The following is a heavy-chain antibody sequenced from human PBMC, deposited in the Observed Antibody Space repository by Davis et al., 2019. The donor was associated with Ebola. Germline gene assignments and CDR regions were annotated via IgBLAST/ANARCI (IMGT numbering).Heavy chain of an antibody. D-gene: IGHD2-2*01. CDR2: ISGSGGST. V-gene: IGHV3-23*01. J-gene: IGHJ6*02. CDR1: GFTFSSYW. CDR3: AKARYCSSTSCYYYYYGMDV. Sequence: GGSLRLSCAASGFTFSSYWMSWVRQAPGKGLEWVSAISGSGGSTYYADSVKGRFTTSRDNSKNTLYLQMNSLRAEDTAVYYCAKARYCSSTSCYYYYYGMDVWGQGTTVTVSS.